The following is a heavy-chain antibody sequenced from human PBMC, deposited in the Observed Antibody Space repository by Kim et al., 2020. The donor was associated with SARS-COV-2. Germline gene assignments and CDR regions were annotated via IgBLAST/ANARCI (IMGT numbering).Heavy chain of an antibody. V-gene: IGHV3-21*04. D-gene: IGHD2-21*01. CDR1: GFTFSSYG. CDR3: SRDPYRATLFYFYYAFDV. CDR2: ISSSRSYI. Sequence: GGSLRLSCAASGFTFSSYGMNWVRQAPGKGLEWVSSISSSRSYIYYAYSVKGRGSISRDNAKNSQNLQMNSLKPEDTAADDCSRDPYRATLFYFYYAFDV. J-gene: IGHJ6*01.